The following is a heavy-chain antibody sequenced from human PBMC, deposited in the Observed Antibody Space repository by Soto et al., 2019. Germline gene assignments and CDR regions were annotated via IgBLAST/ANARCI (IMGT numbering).Heavy chain of an antibody. Sequence: QVQLQESGPGLVKPSQSLSLTCTVSGGSITSDDYYWSWIRQPPGRGLEWIGYIFYSGSTHYNPSLKSRFIISLDTSKKQVSLKLSSVTAADTAVYYCASANCGGDRSYRHDRYYFESWGQGTLVTVSS. J-gene: IGHJ4*02. CDR1: GGSITSDDYY. D-gene: IGHD2-21*02. CDR2: IFYSGST. V-gene: IGHV4-30-4*01. CDR3: ASANCGGDRSYRHDRYYFES.